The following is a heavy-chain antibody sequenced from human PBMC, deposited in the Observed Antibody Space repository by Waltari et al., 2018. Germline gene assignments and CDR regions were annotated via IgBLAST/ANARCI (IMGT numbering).Heavy chain of an antibody. J-gene: IGHJ4*02. CDR2: ISPYTGNT. CDR3: AREGSSGWFFY. V-gene: IGHV1-18*01. D-gene: IGHD6-19*01. Sequence: QVQLVQSGAEVKKPGASVKVSCKASGYTFTNYGLSWVRQAPGQGLEWMAWISPYTGNTKCAQEFQGRVTLPTDTSTSTVYMELRNLRSDDTALYYCAREGSSGWFFYWGQGTLVTVSS. CDR1: GYTFTNYG.